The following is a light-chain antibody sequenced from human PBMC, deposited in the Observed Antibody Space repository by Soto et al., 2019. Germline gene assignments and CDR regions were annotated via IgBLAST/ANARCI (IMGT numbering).Light chain of an antibody. J-gene: IGKJ1*01. V-gene: IGKV3-15*01. CDR2: GAS. CDR3: QQYNNWPWT. CDR1: QSVSSN. Sequence: EIVMTQSPATLSVSPGERATLSCRASQSVSSNLAWYHQKRGQAPRLLIYGASTRATGIPARFSGSGSGTEFTLTISSLQSEDFAVYYCQQYNNWPWTFGQGTKVEIQ.